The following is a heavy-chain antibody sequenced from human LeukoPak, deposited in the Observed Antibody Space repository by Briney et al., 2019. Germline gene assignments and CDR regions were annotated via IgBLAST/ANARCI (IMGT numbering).Heavy chain of an antibody. CDR2: IYSGDST. J-gene: IGHJ4*02. V-gene: IGHV3-66*01. D-gene: IGHD6-6*01. CDR3: ARESFAARWD. Sequence: GGSLRLSCAASGFTVSSNYMSWVRQAPGKGLEWVSLIYSGDSTYYADSVKGRFTISRDNSKNTLYLQMNSLRAEDTAVYYCARESFAARWDWGQGTLVTVSS. CDR1: GFTVSSNY.